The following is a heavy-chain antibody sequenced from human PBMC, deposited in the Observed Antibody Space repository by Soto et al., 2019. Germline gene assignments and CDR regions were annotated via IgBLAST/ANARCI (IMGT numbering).Heavy chain of an antibody. J-gene: IGHJ5*02. D-gene: IGHD6-13*01. V-gene: IGHV3-23*01. CDR2: ITGSGAGS. CDR3: AKAYSNSWPNDWFDP. CDR1: GFTFSSYA. Sequence: EVQLLESGGGWLQAGGSLRLSCAASGFTFSSYAMNWVRQAPGKGLEWVSGITGSGAGSYYSDSVKGRFTISRDNSKNTLYLQMNSLRAEDTAVYYCAKAYSNSWPNDWFDPWGQGTLVTVSS.